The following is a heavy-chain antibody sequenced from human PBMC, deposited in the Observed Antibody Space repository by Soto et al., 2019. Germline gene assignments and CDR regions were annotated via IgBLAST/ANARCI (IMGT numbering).Heavy chain of an antibody. CDR3: ARDSSGWYYY. J-gene: IGHJ4*02. D-gene: IGHD6-19*01. V-gene: IGHV1-3*01. Sequence: ASVKVSCKASGGTLTSYAMHWVRQAPGQRLEWMGWTNAGNGNTKYSQKLQGRVTMTTDTSTSTAYMELRSLRSDDTAVYYCARDSSGWYYYWGQGTLVTVSS. CDR1: GGTLTSYA. CDR2: TNAGNGNT.